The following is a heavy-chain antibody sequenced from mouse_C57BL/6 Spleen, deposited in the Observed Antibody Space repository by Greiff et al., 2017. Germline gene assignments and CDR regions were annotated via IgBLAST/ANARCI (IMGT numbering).Heavy chain of an antibody. CDR3: ARRGLGYGSSYGGDWYFDV. CDR2: FHPYNDDT. J-gene: IGHJ1*03. CDR1: GYTFTTYP. V-gene: IGHV1-47*01. D-gene: IGHD1-1*01. Sequence: QVQLQQSGAELVKPGASVKMSCKASGYTFTTYPIEWMKQNHGKSLEWIGNFHPYNDDTKYNEKFKGKATLTVEKSSSTVYLELRRLTSDDPAVYYCARRGLGYGSSYGGDWYFDVWGTGTTVTVSS.